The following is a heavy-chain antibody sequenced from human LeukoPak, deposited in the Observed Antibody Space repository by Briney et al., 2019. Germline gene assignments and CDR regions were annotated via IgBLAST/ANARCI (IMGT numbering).Heavy chain of an antibody. CDR1: GFSFSGHW. V-gene: IGHV3-7*02. CDR2: IKPDGSEK. Sequence: GESLRLSCAASGFSFSGHWMNWVRQPPGKGLEWVANIKPDGSEKYYVDSVKGRFTISRDDAKRSLDLQMGSLRAEDTAIYYCAYRNTLDYWGQGTLVTVSS. J-gene: IGHJ4*02. D-gene: IGHD1-26*01. CDR3: AYRNTLDY.